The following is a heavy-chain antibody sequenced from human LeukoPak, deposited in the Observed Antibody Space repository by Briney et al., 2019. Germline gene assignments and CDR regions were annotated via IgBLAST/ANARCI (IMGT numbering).Heavy chain of an antibody. D-gene: IGHD6-13*01. J-gene: IGHJ4*02. CDR3: ARHAHSIAAAGLIDY. CDR1: GGSISSSSYY. Sequence: PSETLSLTCTVSGGSISSSSYYWGWIRQPPGKGLEWIGSIYYSGSTYYNPSLKSRVTISVDTSKNQFSLKLSSVTAADTAVYYCARHAHSIAAAGLIDYWGQGTLVTVSS. V-gene: IGHV4-39*01. CDR2: IYYSGST.